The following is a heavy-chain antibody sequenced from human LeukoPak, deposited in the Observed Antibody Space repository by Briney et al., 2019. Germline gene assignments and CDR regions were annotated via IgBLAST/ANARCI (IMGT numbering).Heavy chain of an antibody. CDR1: EFAFNNFA. D-gene: IGHD3-3*01. CDR2: ISDSGGST. V-gene: IGHV3-23*01. CDR3: AKDLITLFGVVLNY. Sequence: GGSLRLSCAASEFAFNNFAMSWVRQAPGKGLEWVSAISDSGGSTYYADSVKGRFTISRDNSKNTLYLQMNSLRAEDTAVYYCAKDLITLFGVVLNYWGQGTLVTVSS. J-gene: IGHJ4*02.